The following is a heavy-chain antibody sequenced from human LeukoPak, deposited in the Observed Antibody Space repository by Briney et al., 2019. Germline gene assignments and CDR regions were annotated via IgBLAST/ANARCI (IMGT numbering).Heavy chain of an antibody. D-gene: IGHD3-10*01. Sequence: GGSLRLSCAASGFTFSSYSMNWVRQAPGKGLEWVSPISSSSSYIYYADSVKGRFTISRDNARNSLYLQMNSLRAEDTAVYYCARGAYGSGSYGDNWFDPWGQGTLVTVSS. J-gene: IGHJ5*02. V-gene: IGHV3-21*01. CDR1: GFTFSSYS. CDR3: ARGAYGSGSYGDNWFDP. CDR2: ISSSSSYI.